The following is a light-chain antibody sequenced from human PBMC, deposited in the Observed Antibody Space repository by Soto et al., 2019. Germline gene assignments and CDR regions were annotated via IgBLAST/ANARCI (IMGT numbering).Light chain of an antibody. V-gene: IGKV2-28*01. CDR1: QSLLYSNGYTY. CDR2: LGS. CDR3: LQTYSTPFT. Sequence: DIVMTQSPLSLPVTPGEPASISCRSSQSLLYSNGYTYLDWYLQKPGQSPQLLIYLGSNRASGVPDRFSGSGSATDFTLTIRSLHSQDFETYYCLQTYSTPFTFGPGTKVDIK. J-gene: IGKJ3*01.